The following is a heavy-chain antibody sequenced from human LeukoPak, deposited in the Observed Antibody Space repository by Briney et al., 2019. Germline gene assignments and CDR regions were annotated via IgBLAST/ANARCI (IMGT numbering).Heavy chain of an antibody. D-gene: IGHD6-13*01. CDR2: IKQDGSEK. CDR1: GFNFNNYW. CDR3: TTSYSSSWYASGTDY. Sequence: PGGSLRLSCAASGFNFNNYWMTWVRQAPGKGLEWVANIKQDGSEKHYVDSVKGRFTISRDNAKNSLYLQMNSLRDEDTAVYYCTTSYSSSWYASGTDYWGQGTLVTVSS. J-gene: IGHJ4*02. V-gene: IGHV3-7*01.